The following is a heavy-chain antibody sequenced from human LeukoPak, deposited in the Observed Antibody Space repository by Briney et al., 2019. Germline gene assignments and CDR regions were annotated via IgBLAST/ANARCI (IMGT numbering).Heavy chain of an antibody. CDR3: ARAWLRLQRPFDY. CDR1: GHTFAGYY. D-gene: IGHD5-12*01. Sequence: ASVKVSCKASGHTFAGYYMHWVRQAPGQGLEWMGWINPNSGGTNYAQKFQGRVTMTRDTSISTAYMELSRLRSDDTAVYYCARAWLRLQRPFDYWGQGTLVTVSS. CDR2: INPNSGGT. J-gene: IGHJ4*02. V-gene: IGHV1-2*02.